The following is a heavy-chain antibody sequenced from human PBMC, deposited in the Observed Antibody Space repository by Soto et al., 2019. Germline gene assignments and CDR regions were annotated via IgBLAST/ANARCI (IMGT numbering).Heavy chain of an antibody. Sequence: SETLSLTCAVYGGSFSGYYWSWIRQPPGKGLEWIGEINHSGSTNYNPSLKSRVTISVDTSKNQFSLKLSSVTAADTAVYYCARGGPDSYYYYYMDVWGKGTTVTVSS. J-gene: IGHJ6*03. CDR2: INHSGST. CDR3: ARGGPDSYYYYYMDV. CDR1: GGSFSGYY. V-gene: IGHV4-34*01.